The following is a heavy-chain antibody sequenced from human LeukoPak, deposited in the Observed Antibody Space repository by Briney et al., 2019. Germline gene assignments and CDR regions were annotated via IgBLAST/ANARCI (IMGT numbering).Heavy chain of an antibody. V-gene: IGHV3-30*04. CDR2: ISYDGSNK. J-gene: IGHJ1*01. Sequence: GRSLRLSCAASAFTVSSYAMHWVRQAPGKGLEWVAVISYDGSNKYYADSVKGRFTISRDNSKNTLYLQMNSLRAEDTAVYYCARDEEDWYFQHWGQGPLVTVSS. D-gene: IGHD2-15*01. CDR1: AFTVSSYA. CDR3: ARDEEDWYFQH.